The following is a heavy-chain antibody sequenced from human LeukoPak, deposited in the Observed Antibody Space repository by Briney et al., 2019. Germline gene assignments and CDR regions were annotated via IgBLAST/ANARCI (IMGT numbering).Heavy chain of an antibody. CDR3: ATDSMVRGVIPL. D-gene: IGHD3-10*01. V-gene: IGHV1-69-2*01. J-gene: IGHJ4*02. CDR1: GYTFTDYY. Sequence: ASVKISCKVSGYTFTDYYMHWEQQAPGKGLEWMGLVDPEDGETIYAEKFQGRVTITADTSTDTAYMELSSLRSEDTAVYYCATDSMVRGVIPLWGQGTLVTVSS. CDR2: VDPEDGET.